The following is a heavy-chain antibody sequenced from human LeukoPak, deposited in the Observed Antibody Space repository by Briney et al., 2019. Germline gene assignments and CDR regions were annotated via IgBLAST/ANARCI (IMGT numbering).Heavy chain of an antibody. CDR2: IYYSGST. D-gene: IGHD2-2*03. V-gene: IGHV4-34*01. CDR1: GGSFSGYY. J-gene: IGHJ4*02. CDR3: ARLDSVSDGDY. Sequence: SETLSLTCAVYGGSFSGYYWGWIRKPPGKGLEWIGNIYYSGSTYYNPSLKSRVNISVDTSKNQFSLKLSSVTAADTAVYYCARLDSVSDGDYWGQGTLVTVSS.